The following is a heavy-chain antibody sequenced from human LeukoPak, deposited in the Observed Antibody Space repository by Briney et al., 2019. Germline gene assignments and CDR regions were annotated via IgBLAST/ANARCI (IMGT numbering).Heavy chain of an antibody. CDR2: ISYGGSNK. J-gene: IGHJ4*02. Sequence: GGSLRLSCAASGFTFSSYGMHWVRQAPGKGLEWVAVISYGGSNKYYADSVKGRFTISRDNSKNTLYLQMNSLRAEDTAVYYCAKDQARYCSGGSCYGGDYWGQGTLVTVSS. V-gene: IGHV3-30*18. D-gene: IGHD2-15*01. CDR3: AKDQARYCSGGSCYGGDY. CDR1: GFTFSSYG.